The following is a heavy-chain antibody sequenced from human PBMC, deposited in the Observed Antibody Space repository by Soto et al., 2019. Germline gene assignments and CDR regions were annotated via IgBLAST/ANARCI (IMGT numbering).Heavy chain of an antibody. J-gene: IGHJ4*02. CDR2: ISYHGSNR. D-gene: IGHD6-6*01. Sequence: PGGSLRLSCAVSGFTFSNDGMHWVRQAPGKGLEWLAVISYHGSNRYYADSVEGRLTISRDNSKNALYLQMSSLRAEDTAVYYCAKDNNVRQEYSAASYFDSWGQGTLVTVSS. CDR1: GFTFSNDG. V-gene: IGHV3-30*18. CDR3: AKDNNVRQEYSAASYFDS.